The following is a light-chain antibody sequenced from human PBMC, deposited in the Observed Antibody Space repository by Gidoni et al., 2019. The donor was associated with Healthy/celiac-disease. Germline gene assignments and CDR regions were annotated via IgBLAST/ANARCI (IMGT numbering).Light chain of an antibody. CDR1: SSDVGGYNY. Sequence: QSARTQPAPVSGSPGQPITISCTGTSSDVGGYNYVSWYQQHPGKAPKLMIYDVSNRPSGVSNRFSGSKSGNTASLTISGLQAEDEADYYCSSYTSSSTPNVFGGGTKLTVL. V-gene: IGLV2-14*01. J-gene: IGLJ2*01. CDR3: SSYTSSSTPNV. CDR2: DVS.